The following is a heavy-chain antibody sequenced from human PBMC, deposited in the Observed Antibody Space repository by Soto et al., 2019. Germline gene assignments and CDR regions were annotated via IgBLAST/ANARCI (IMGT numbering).Heavy chain of an antibody. J-gene: IGHJ4*02. V-gene: IGHV3-23*01. CDR2: IGGSGGST. CDR1: GXTCSSHA. CDR3: AKKGLAARRVRADFGY. D-gene: IGHD6-6*01. Sequence: LRLSFAASGXTCSSHAMSWVRQAPGKGREWVSAIGGSGGSTYYADSVKGRFTISRDNSKNTLYLQMNSLRAEDTAVYYCAKKGLAARRVRADFGYWGQGTLVTVSS.